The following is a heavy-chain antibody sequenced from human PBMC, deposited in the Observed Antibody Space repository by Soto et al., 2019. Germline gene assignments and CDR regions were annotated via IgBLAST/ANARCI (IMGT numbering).Heavy chain of an antibody. V-gene: IGHV4-59*08. Sequence: QVQLQESGPGLLKPSETLSLTCTVSGGSISGHYWSWIRQSPGKGLEWIGDIFDTGSTNYNPSLGSGVTRSVAESKTQCPLSLRLVTAIDTAVYYCARHSAYSSYTALDHWGQGNLVTVSS. D-gene: IGHD4-4*01. CDR3: ARHSAYSSYTALDH. J-gene: IGHJ4*02. CDR1: GGSISGHY. CDR2: IFDTGST.